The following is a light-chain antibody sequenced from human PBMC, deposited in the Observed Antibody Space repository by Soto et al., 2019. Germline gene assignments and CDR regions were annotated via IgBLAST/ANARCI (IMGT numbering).Light chain of an antibody. Sequence: DIQMTQSPSSQSASVGDRVTITCRASQSISNYLNWYQQRPGRAPKVLLFAASSLQSGVPSRFSGSGSGTDFTLTISSLQPEDFATYYCQQSYDTPRLTFGQGTRLEIK. CDR1: QSISNY. CDR3: QQSYDTPRLT. CDR2: AAS. J-gene: IGKJ5*01. V-gene: IGKV1-39*01.